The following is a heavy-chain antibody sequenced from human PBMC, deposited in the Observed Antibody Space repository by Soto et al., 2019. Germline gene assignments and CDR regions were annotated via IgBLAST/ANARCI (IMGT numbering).Heavy chain of an antibody. V-gene: IGHV4-59*01. CDR1: GRSISGSY. CDR2: VYYTGST. J-gene: IGHJ4*02. D-gene: IGHD2-8*02. CDR3: ARSVAVPGAHIDY. Sequence: SETLSLTCIVSGRSISGSYWIWIRQSPGKGLEWLGYVYYTGSTNYSPSLRSRVSISVDTSKNEFSLRLSSVTAADTAVYFCARSVAVPGAHIDYWGQGTQVTVSS.